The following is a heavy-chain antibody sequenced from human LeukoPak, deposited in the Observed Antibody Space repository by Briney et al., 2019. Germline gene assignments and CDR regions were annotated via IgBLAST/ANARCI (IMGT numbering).Heavy chain of an antibody. J-gene: IGHJ4*02. V-gene: IGHV4-39*01. CDR1: GDSVNTRRYY. CDR2: IYYSGST. CDR3: ARLGPPDY. Sequence: PSQTLSLTCTVSGDSVNTRRYYWGWIRQPPGKGLEWIGSIYYSGSTYYNSSLKSRVTISVDTSKNQFSLNLTSVTAADTAVYYCARLGPPDYWGQGTLVTVSS.